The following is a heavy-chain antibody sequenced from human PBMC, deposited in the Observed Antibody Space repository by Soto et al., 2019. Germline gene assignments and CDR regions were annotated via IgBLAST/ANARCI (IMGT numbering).Heavy chain of an antibody. CDR3: ARGDCSGGSCHSFDY. Sequence: EVQLVESGGGLVQPGGSLRLSCAASGFTFSSYSMNWVRQAPGKGLEWVSYISSSSSTIYYADSVKGRFTISRDKAKNSLYRQMNSLRAEYTSVYYCARGDCSGGSCHSFDYWGQVTLVTVSS. V-gene: IGHV3-48*01. J-gene: IGHJ4*02. CDR2: ISSSSSTI. D-gene: IGHD2-15*01. CDR1: GFTFSSYS.